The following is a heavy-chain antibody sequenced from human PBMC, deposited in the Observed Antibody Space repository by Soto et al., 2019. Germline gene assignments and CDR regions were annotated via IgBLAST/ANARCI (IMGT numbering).Heavy chain of an antibody. CDR2: ISGSGGSV. V-gene: IGHV3-23*01. J-gene: IGHJ5*02. CDR3: AKAKGYNWFDP. D-gene: IGHD6-13*01. Sequence: EEQLLESGGGLVQPGGSLRLSCAVSGFTFSTYAMSWVRQAPGKGLEWVSGISGSGGSVYYADSVKSRFTISRDNSKNTLYVQMNSLRAEDTAVYYCAKAKGYNWFDPWGQGTLVTVSS. CDR1: GFTFSTYA.